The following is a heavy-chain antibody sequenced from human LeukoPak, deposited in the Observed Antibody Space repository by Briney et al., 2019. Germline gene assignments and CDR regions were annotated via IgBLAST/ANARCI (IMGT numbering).Heavy chain of an antibody. Sequence: ASVKVSCKAFGYTFTSNYMHWVRQAPGQGPEWMGVISPSGGSTTYAQKFQGRVTMTTDTSTSTAYMELRSLRSDDTAVYYCAREASTVAIYHADYWGQGTLVTVSS. J-gene: IGHJ4*02. V-gene: IGHV1-46*01. D-gene: IGHD5-12*01. CDR1: GYTFTSNY. CDR2: ISPSGGST. CDR3: AREASTVAIYHADY.